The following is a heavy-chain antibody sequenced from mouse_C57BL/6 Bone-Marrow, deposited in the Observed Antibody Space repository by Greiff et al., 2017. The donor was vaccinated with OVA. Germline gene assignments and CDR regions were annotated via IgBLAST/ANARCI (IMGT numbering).Heavy chain of an antibody. Sequence: EVKLVESGGGLVKPGGSLKLSCAASGFTFSSYTMSWVRPTPEKRLEWVATISGGGGNTSYPDSVKGRFTLSRAHAKNTLYLQCSSLRSGNTAVYYSARHDYYGSSYLDYWGQGTTLTVSS. V-gene: IGHV5-9*04. CDR2: ISGGGGNT. J-gene: IGHJ2*01. CDR1: GFTFSSYT. CDR3: ARHDYYGSSYLDY. D-gene: IGHD1-1*01.